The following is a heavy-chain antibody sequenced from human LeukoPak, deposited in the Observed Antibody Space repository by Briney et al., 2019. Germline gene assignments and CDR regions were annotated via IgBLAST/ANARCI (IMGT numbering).Heavy chain of an antibody. CDR1: GFTFSSYA. CDR3: AKSLLYYYDRGAFDI. CDR2: ISGSGGST. V-gene: IGHV3-23*01. Sequence: HTGGSLRLSCAASGFTFSSYAMSWVRQAPGKGLEWVSAISGSGGSTYYADSVKGRFTISRDNSKNTLYLRMNSLRAEDTAVYYCAKSLLYYYDRGAFDIWGLGTMVTVSS. J-gene: IGHJ3*02. D-gene: IGHD3-22*01.